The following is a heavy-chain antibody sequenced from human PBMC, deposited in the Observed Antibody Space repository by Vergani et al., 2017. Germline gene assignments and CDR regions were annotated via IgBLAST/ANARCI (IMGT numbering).Heavy chain of an antibody. J-gene: IGHJ2*01. CDR3: ARSQGDYWYFDL. V-gene: IGHV4-4*07. CDR2: VYNSGST. CDR1: GASIRNYH. D-gene: IGHD2-21*01. Sequence: QVQLQESGPGLVRPSETLSLTCTVSGASIRNYHWSWIRQSAGKGLEWIGLVYNSGSTNYNPSLKSRVTVSAGTSRSQFSLNLTSVTAADTAVYFCARSQGDYWYFDLWGPGSLVTVSS.